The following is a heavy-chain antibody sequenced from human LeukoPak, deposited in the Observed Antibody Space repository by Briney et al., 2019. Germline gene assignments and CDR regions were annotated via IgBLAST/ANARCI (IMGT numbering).Heavy chain of an antibody. CDR3: ARGVYIAAAQYGY. CDR2: IYYSGTT. J-gene: IGHJ4*02. Sequence: SETLSLTCTVSGGSISSYYWSWIRQPPGKGLEWIGYIYYSGTTNYNPSLKSRVTISVDTSKNQFSLKLSSVTAADTAVYYCARGVYIAAAQYGYWAQGTLVTVSS. CDR1: GGSISSYY. D-gene: IGHD6-13*01. V-gene: IGHV4-59*01.